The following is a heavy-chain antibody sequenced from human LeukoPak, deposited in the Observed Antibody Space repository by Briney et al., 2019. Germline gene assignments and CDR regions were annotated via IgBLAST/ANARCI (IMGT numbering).Heavy chain of an antibody. J-gene: IGHJ2*01. Sequence: GGSLRLSCAASGFTFSSYSMSWVRQAPGRGLEWISYISESSSTIYYVDSVKGRFTISRDNAKNSLYLQMNSLRAEDTAVYYCARDLGYYDSSGYYDWYFDLWGRGTLVTVSS. CDR2: ISESSSTI. CDR3: ARDLGYYDSSGYYDWYFDL. CDR1: GFTFSSYS. V-gene: IGHV3-48*04. D-gene: IGHD3-22*01.